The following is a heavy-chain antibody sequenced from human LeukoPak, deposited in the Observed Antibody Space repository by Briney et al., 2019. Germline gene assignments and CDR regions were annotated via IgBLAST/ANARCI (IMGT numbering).Heavy chain of an antibody. CDR3: ARDSGSCRGCAFDI. V-gene: IGHV3-48*01. CDR1: GFTFSSYS. J-gene: IGHJ3*02. D-gene: IGHD1-26*01. CDR2: ISSSSSTI. Sequence: PGGSLRLSCAASGFTFSSYSMNWVRQAPGKGLEWVSYISSSSSTIYYADSVKGRFTISRDNAKNSLYLQMNSLRAEDTAVYYCARDSGSCRGCAFDIWGQGTVVTVSS.